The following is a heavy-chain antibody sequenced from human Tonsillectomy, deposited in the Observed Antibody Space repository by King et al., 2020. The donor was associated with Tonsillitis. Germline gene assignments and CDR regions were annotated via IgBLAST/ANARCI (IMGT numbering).Heavy chain of an antibody. CDR1: GFTFSNYG. J-gene: IGHJ6*02. D-gene: IGHD3-16*01. Sequence: VQLVESGGGVVQPGGSLRLSCAASGFTFSNYGMHWVRQAPGKGLEWVAFIRNDGSNKYYGDSVKGRFTISRDNSKNTLYLQMNSLRAEDTARSFGAKVSGFIITFGDPTRLNGMDVWGQGTTVTVSS. V-gene: IGHV3-30*02. CDR2: IRNDGSNK. CDR3: AKVSGFIITFGDPTRLNGMDV.